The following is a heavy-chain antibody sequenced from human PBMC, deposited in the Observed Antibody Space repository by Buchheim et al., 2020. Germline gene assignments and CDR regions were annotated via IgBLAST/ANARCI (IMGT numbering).Heavy chain of an antibody. Sequence: QVQLQESGPGLVKPSGTLSLTCAVSGGSISSSNWWSWVRQPPGKGLEWIGEIYPSGSTNYNPSLKTRVTISVDKSKNKFSPKLSAVTAADTAVYYCASGYSSSWYGDYYYYGMDVWGQGTT. CDR2: IYPSGST. CDR1: GGSISSSNW. J-gene: IGHJ6*02. V-gene: IGHV4-4*02. CDR3: ASGYSSSWYGDYYYYGMDV. D-gene: IGHD6-13*01.